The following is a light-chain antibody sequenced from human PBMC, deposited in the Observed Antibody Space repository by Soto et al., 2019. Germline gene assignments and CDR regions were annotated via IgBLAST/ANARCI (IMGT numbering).Light chain of an antibody. CDR3: QHYGSSHLT. CDR1: QSVSSNH. Sequence: EIVLTQSPGTLSLSPGERATVSCRASQSVSSNHFAWYQQKPGQAPRLLVYGASNRATDIPDRFSGFGSGTDFTLTISRLEPEDFAVYYCQHYGSSHLTFGGGTKVEIK. J-gene: IGKJ4*01. CDR2: GAS. V-gene: IGKV3-20*01.